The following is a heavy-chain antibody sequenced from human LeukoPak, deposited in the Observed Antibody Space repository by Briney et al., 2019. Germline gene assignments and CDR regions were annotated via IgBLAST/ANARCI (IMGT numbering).Heavy chain of an antibody. J-gene: IGHJ4*02. V-gene: IGHV4-34*01. CDR3: ARVVQRRTTGDIFGRYFDF. CDR2: ISSGGRT. Sequence: SETLSLTCAVHGGTFSGYYWTWIRQSPVKGLEWIGEISSGGRTNDNPSLKSRVSISVDTSKSQFSLNLSSVTAADTAVYYCARVVQRRTTGDIFGRYFDFWGQGSLVTVSS. CDR1: GGTFSGYY. D-gene: IGHD3-3*02.